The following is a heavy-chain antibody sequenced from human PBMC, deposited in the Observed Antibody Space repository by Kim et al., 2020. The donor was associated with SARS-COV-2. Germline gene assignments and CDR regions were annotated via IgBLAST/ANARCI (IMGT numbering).Heavy chain of an antibody. CDR1: GYTFTNYA. CDR2: IIAGNGHT. CDR3: ALRRFGAYDNPFDD. J-gene: IGHJ4*02. V-gene: IGHV1-3*01. D-gene: IGHD3-9*01. Sequence: ASVKVSCKASGYTFTNYAIHWVRQAPGQRLEWMGWIIAGNGHTKYSQKFQGRVTFTRDTTASTASLELSSLRSEDTALYYCALRRFGAYDNPFDDWGQGT.